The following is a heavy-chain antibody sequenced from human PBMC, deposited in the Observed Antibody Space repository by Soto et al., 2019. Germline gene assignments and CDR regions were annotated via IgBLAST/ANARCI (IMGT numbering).Heavy chain of an antibody. D-gene: IGHD4-17*01. V-gene: IGHV3-21*01. CDR3: ARARGAVTTFVDY. Sequence: EVRLVESGGGLVKPGRSLRLSCAASGFTFSSYSMNWVRQAPGKGLEWVSSISSSSSYIYYADSVKGRFTISRDNAKNSLYLQMNRLRAEDTAVYYCARARGAVTTFVDYWGQGTLVTVSS. CDR2: ISSSSSYI. J-gene: IGHJ4*02. CDR1: GFTFSSYS.